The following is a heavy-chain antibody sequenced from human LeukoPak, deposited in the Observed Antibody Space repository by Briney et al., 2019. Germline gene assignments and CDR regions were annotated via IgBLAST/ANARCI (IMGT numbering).Heavy chain of an antibody. CDR1: GGTFSSYA. Sequence: SVKVSCKASGGTFSSYAISWVRQAPGRGLEWMGGIIPIFGTANYAQKFQGSVTITADESTSTAYMELSSLRSEDTAVYYCARDRCSSTSCYPPDAFDIWGQGTMVTVSS. V-gene: IGHV1-69*13. CDR3: ARDRCSSTSCYPPDAFDI. CDR2: IIPIFGTA. J-gene: IGHJ3*02. D-gene: IGHD2-2*01.